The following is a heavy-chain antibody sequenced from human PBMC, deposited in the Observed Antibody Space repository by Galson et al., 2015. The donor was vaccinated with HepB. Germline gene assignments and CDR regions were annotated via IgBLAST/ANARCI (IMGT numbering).Heavy chain of an antibody. CDR1: GDSISNDRW. CDR2: AYHSGGT. CDR3: ARAKEGRGYFDY. J-gene: IGHJ4*02. V-gene: IGHV4-4*02. D-gene: IGHD3-10*01. Sequence: TCAVSGDSISNDRWXSWVRXXPGEGLEXXXEAYHSGGTNYRPSLKSRVTISVDKSKNQFSLNLTSVTAADTAVYYCARAKEGRGYFDYWGQGXLVTISP.